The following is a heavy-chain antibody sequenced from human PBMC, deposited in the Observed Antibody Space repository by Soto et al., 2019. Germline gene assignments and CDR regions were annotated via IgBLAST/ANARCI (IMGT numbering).Heavy chain of an antibody. J-gene: IGHJ2*01. V-gene: IGHV3-23*01. D-gene: IGHD4-17*01. CDR1: GFTFSNYA. Sequence: GGSLRLSCAASGFTFSNYAMSCVRQAPGKGLEWVSAISGSGAGTYYADSVKGRFTISRDNSKNTLYLQMYSLRAEDTAVYYCAKPTDYGWYFDPWGRGTLVTVSS. CDR3: AKPTDYGWYFDP. CDR2: ISGSGAGT.